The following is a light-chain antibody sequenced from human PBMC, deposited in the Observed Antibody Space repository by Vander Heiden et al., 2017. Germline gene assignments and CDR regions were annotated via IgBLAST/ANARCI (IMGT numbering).Light chain of an antibody. Sequence: SPPSHPASLSGSPGQSITIPCTGNSSDVCGYNFVSWYHQPPDKATQLMIEKVSNRPAGVSNRFSGSKSGNTAPLTISGLQAEDEDDDYCSSNTNNNNLVFGGGTKLTVL. V-gene: IGLV2-14*01. CDR3: SSNTNNNNLV. J-gene: IGLJ2*01. CDR2: KVS. CDR1: SSDVCGYNF.